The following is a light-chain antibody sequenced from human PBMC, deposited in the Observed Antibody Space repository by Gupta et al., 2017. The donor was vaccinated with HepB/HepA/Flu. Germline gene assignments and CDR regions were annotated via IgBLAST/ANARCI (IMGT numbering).Light chain of an antibody. CDR2: SNN. J-gene: IGLJ2*01. CDR1: SSNIGTYR. CDR3: AAWDDSLWGV. V-gene: IGLV1-47*01. Sequence: QSVLTQPPSASGSPGQRVTISCSGSSSNIGTYRVYWYRQVPGTAPKLLIYSNNQRPSGVPDRFSGSKSGTSASLDISGLRSEEEADYYCAAWDDSLWGVFGGGTKLTVL.